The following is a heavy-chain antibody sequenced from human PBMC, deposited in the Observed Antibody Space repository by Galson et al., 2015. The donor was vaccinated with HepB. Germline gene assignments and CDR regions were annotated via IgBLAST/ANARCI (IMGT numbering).Heavy chain of an antibody. Sequence: ETLSLTCTVSGGSISSYYWRWIRQPAGKGLEWIGRIYTSGSTNYNPSLKSRVTMSVDTSKNQFSLKLSSVTAADTAVYYCARVGAEYCGGDCYTYWGQGTLVTVSS. D-gene: IGHD2-21*01. CDR2: IYTSGST. CDR1: GGSISSYY. V-gene: IGHV4-4*07. J-gene: IGHJ4*02. CDR3: ARVGAEYCGGDCYTY.